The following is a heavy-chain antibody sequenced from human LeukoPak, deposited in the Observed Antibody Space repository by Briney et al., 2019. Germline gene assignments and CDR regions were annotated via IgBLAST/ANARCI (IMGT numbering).Heavy chain of an antibody. CDR1: GYTFTSYG. Sequence: SVKVPCKASGYTFTSYGISWVRQAPGQGLEWMGGIIPIFGTANYAQKFQGRVTITADESTSTAYMELSSLRSEDTAVYYCARDLGSFYYYYYMDVWGKGTTVTISS. D-gene: IGHD1-26*01. V-gene: IGHV1-69*13. CDR2: IIPIFGTA. J-gene: IGHJ6*03. CDR3: ARDLGSFYYYYYMDV.